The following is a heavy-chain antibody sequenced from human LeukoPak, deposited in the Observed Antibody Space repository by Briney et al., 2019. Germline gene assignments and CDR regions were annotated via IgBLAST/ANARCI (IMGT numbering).Heavy chain of an antibody. D-gene: IGHD1-26*01. CDR3: ARRRDLYSGSYYPFDY. V-gene: IGHV5-51*01. CDR1: GYSFNSYW. Sequence: GESLKISCKGSGYSFNSYWIGWVRQMPGKGLKWMGIIYPGDSDARYSPSFQGQVTISADKSISTVYLQWSSLKASDTAMYYCARRRDLYSGSYYPFDYWGQGTLVTVSS. CDR2: IYPGDSDA. J-gene: IGHJ4*02.